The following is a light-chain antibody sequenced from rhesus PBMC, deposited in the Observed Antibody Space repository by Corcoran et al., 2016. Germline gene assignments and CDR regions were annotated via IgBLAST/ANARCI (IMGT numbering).Light chain of an antibody. CDR2: KAS. CDR3: QHNYGTPYS. J-gene: IGKJ2*01. CDR1: ENVNNY. V-gene: IGKV1-74*01. Sequence: DIQMTQSPSSLSASVGDRVTITCRTSENVNNYLNWYQQKPGKAPQLLIYKASTLQSGVPSRFSGSGSGTDYTVTISILQSEDVATYYCQHNYGTPYSFGQGTKVEIK.